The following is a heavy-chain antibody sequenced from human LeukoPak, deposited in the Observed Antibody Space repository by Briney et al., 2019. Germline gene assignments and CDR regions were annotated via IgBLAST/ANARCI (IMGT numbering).Heavy chain of an antibody. Sequence: SETLSLTCAVYGGSFSEYYWSWIRQPPGKGLEWIGEINHSGSTNYNPSLKSRVTISLDTSKNQFSLKLSSVTAADTAVYYCARRITVFYWFDPWDQGTLVTVSS. CDR1: GGSFSEYY. J-gene: IGHJ5*02. D-gene: IGHD2/OR15-2a*01. V-gene: IGHV4-34*01. CDR2: INHSGST. CDR3: ARRITVFYWFDP.